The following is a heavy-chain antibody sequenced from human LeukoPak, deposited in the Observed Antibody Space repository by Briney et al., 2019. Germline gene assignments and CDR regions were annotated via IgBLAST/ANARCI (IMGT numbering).Heavy chain of an antibody. J-gene: IGHJ4*02. CDR3: AKDSTPSWWELPHY. Sequence: PGGSLRLSCAASGFTFSTCAIHWVRQAPGKGLEWVALISSDGKNKHYADSVKGRFTISRDNSKNTLYLQMNSLRAEDTAVYYCAKDSTPSWWELPHYWGQGTLVTVSS. CDR2: ISSDGKNK. D-gene: IGHD1-26*01. CDR1: GFTFSTCA. V-gene: IGHV3-30*04.